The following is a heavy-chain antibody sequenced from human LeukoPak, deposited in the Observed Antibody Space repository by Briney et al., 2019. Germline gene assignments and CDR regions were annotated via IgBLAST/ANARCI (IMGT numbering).Heavy chain of an antibody. D-gene: IGHD1-20*01. V-gene: IGHV3-30*18. CDR1: GFTFSSYG. J-gene: IGHJ4*02. CDR2: TSYDGSNK. Sequence: GGSLRLSCAASGFTFSSYGMHWVRQAPGKGLEWVAVTSYDGSNKYYADSVKGRFTISRDNSKNTLYLQMNSLRAEDTAVYYCAKVGGITGTKGDYWGQGTLVTVSS. CDR3: AKVGGITGTKGDY.